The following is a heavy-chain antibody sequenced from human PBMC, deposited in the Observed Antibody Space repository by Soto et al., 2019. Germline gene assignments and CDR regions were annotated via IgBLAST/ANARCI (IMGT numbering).Heavy chain of an antibody. CDR2: FDPEDGET. Sequence: ASVTDYCTVSGSTLTELSMHWVRQAPGKGLEWMGGFDPEDGETIYAQKFQGRVTMTEDTSTDTAYMELSSLRSEDTAVYYCATVPASSSWYFIGWFDPWGQGTLVNVAS. CDR3: ATVPASSSWYFIGWFDP. J-gene: IGHJ5*02. D-gene: IGHD6-13*01. V-gene: IGHV1-24*01. CDR1: GSTLTELS.